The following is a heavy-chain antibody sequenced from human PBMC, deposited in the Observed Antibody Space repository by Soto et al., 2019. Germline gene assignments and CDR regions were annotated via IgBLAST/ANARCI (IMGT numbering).Heavy chain of an antibody. D-gene: IGHD6-19*01. V-gene: IGHV3-23*01. J-gene: IGHJ3*02. CDR2: ISGSGGNT. Sequence: GGSLRLSCAASGFTFSSYAMSWVRQAPGKGLEWVSAISGSGGNTYYADSVKGRFTISRDNSKNTLYLQMNSLRAGDTAVYYCSKELPILIAVAGLDAFDIWGQGTMVTVSS. CDR1: GFTFSSYA. CDR3: SKELPILIAVAGLDAFDI.